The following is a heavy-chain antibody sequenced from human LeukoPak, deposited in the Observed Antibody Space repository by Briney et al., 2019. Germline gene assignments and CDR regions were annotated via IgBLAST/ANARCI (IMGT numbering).Heavy chain of an antibody. Sequence: PGGSLRLSCAASGFTFSNAWMSWVRQAPGKGLEWVGRIKSKTGGGTTDYAAPVKGRFTISRDDSKNTLYLQMNSLKTEDTAVYYCRRGDYEYYFDYWGQGTLVTVSS. J-gene: IGHJ4*02. CDR2: IKSKTGGGTT. CDR3: RRGDYEYYFDY. CDR1: GFTFSNAW. D-gene: IGHD4-17*01. V-gene: IGHV3-15*01.